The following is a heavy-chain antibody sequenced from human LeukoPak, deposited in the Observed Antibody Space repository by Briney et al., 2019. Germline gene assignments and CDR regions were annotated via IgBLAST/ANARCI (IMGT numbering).Heavy chain of an antibody. CDR2: IYYSGST. Sequence: SETLSLSCTVSGGSLRSYYWSWIRQPPGKGLEWIGCIYYSGSTNYNPSLKSRVTISVDTSKNQFSLKLTSVSAADTAVYYCARDPDYWGQGTLVAVSS. J-gene: IGHJ4*02. V-gene: IGHV4-59*01. CDR3: ARDPDY. CDR1: GGSLRSYY.